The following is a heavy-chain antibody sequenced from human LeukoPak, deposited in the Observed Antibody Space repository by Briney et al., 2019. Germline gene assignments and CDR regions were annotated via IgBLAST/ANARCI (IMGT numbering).Heavy chain of an antibody. CDR2: INPNSGGT. CDR1: GYTFSDYY. V-gene: IGHV1-2*02. Sequence: PGASVKVSCKASGYTFSDYYIHWVRQAPGQGLQWMGWINPNSGGTSYAQKFQGRVTMTRDTSISTAYMEVSRLRFDDTAVYYCARGHQLLGWNDAFDIWGQGTMVTVSS. CDR3: ARGHQLLGWNDAFDI. D-gene: IGHD2-2*01. J-gene: IGHJ3*02.